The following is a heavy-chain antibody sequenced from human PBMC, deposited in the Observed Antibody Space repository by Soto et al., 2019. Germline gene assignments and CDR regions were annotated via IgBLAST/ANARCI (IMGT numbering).Heavy chain of an antibody. J-gene: IGHJ6*02. V-gene: IGHV3-30*18. CDR3: ANEKDGVRYYYEMDV. Sequence: QVQLVESGGGVVQPGTSLRLSCVVSGLTFRDSGMHWVRQAPGKGLEWVAVISFDGSERHYRDSVKGRFSISRDNSRNTLYLQMNSLRGDDSAVYYCANEKDGVRYYYEMDVWGQGSTVTVSS. D-gene: IGHD3-10*01. CDR1: GLTFRDSG. CDR2: ISFDGSER.